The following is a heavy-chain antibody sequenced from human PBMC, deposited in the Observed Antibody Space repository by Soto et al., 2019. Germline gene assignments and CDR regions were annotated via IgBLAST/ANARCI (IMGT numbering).Heavy chain of an antibody. V-gene: IGHV4-39*01. D-gene: IGHD1-7*01. CDR3: ARHGGNWNYEEVNWFDP. CDR2: IYYSGST. J-gene: IGHJ5*02. Sequence: TSETLSLTCTVSGGSISSSSYYWGWIRQPPGKGLEWIGSIYYSGSTYYNPSLKSRVTISVDTSKNQFSLKLSSVTAADTAVYYCARHGGNWNYEEVNWFDPWGQGTLVTVSS. CDR1: GGSISSSSYY.